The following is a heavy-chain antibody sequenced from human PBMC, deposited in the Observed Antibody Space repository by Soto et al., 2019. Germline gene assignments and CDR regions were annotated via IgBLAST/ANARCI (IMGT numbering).Heavy chain of an antibody. V-gene: IGHV3-7*05. CDR2: IKQDGSEK. CDR3: ERGNLLSGCYFYFPS. Sequence: PGGSLRLSCAASGFTFSSYWMSWVRQAPGKGLEWVANIKQDGSEKYYVDSVKGRFTISRDNAKNSLYLQMNSLRAEDTAVYYCERGNLLSGCYFYFPSWGREPLFPSSS. CDR1: GFTFSSYW. D-gene: IGHD6-19*01. J-gene: IGHJ5*02.